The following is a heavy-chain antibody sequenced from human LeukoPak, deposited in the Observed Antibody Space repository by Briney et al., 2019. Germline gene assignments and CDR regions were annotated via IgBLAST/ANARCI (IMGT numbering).Heavy chain of an antibody. CDR2: FNHSGST. D-gene: IGHD5-18*01. Sequence: PSETLSLTCAVYGGSFSGYYWSWIRQPPGKGLEWIGEFNHSGSTNYNPSLKSRVTISVDTSKNQFSLKLSSVTAADTAVYYCARADTAIGRQTSPFDYWGQGTLVTVSP. V-gene: IGHV4-34*01. CDR3: ARADTAIGRQTSPFDY. CDR1: GGSFSGYY. J-gene: IGHJ4*02.